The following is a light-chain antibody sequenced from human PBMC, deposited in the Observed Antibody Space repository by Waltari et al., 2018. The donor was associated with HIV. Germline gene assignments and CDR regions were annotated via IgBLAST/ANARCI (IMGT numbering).Light chain of an antibody. CDR1: QGISSY. CDR2: AAS. CDR3: QQYYSYPIT. J-gene: IGKJ5*01. Sequence: AIRMTRCPSSFSAATGDRVTITCRASQGISSYLAWYQQKPGKAPKLLIYAASTLQSGVPSRFSGSGSGTDFTLTIRCLQSEDFATYYCQQYYSYPITFGQGTRLEIK. V-gene: IGKV1-8*01.